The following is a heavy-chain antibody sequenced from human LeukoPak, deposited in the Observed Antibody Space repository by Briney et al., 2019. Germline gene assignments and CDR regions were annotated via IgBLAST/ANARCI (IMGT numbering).Heavy chain of an antibody. CDR2: ISAYNGNT. CDR3: ARETIVNTTIGDSYYGMDV. Sequence: ASVKVSCKASGYTFTSYAISWVRQAPGQGLEWMGWISAYNGNTNYAQKFQGRVTMTTDTSTSTAYMELRSLRSDDTAVYYCARETIVNTTIGDSYYGMDVWGQGTTVTVSS. D-gene: IGHD5-12*01. CDR1: GYTFTSYA. J-gene: IGHJ6*02. V-gene: IGHV1-18*01.